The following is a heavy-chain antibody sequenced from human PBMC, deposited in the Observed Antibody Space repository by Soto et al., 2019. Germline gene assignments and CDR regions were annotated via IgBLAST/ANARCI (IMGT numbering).Heavy chain of an antibody. Sequence: GESLKISCKGSGYSFTSYWIGWVRQMPGKGLEWMGIIYPGDSDTRYSPSFQGQVTISADKSISTAYLQWSSLKASDTAMYYCARHRARRSGYYYYGMDVWGQGTTVTVSS. CDR1: GYSFTSYW. V-gene: IGHV5-51*01. J-gene: IGHJ6*02. CDR2: IYPGDSDT. CDR3: ARHRARRSGYYYYGMDV.